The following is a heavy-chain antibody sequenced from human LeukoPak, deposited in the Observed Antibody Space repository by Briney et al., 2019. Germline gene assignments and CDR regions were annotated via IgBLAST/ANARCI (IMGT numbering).Heavy chain of an antibody. CDR2: ISANNGNT. J-gene: IGHJ2*01. CDR1: GYTFTNYG. CDR3: ARDGVAGSSLSWYFDL. V-gene: IGHV1-18*01. D-gene: IGHD6-13*01. Sequence: GALVKVSCKASGYTFTNYGITWVRQAPGQGLEWMGWISANNGNTIYTRKLQGRVTMTTDTSTSTVYMELRSLRSDDTAVYYCARDGVAGSSLSWYFDLWGRGTLVTVSS.